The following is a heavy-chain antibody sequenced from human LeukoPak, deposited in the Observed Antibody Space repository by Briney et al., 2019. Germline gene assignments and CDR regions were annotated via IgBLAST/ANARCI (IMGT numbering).Heavy chain of an antibody. D-gene: IGHD3-3*01. J-gene: IGHJ6*03. CDR3: ARGRGYDFWSGYFHPYMDV. V-gene: IGHV4-34*01. CDR2: INHSGST. Sequence: SWFRQAPGKGLEWIGEINHSGSTNYNPSLKSRVTISVDTSKNQFSLKLSSVTAADTAVYYCARGRGYDFWSGYFHPYMDVWGKGTTVTVSS.